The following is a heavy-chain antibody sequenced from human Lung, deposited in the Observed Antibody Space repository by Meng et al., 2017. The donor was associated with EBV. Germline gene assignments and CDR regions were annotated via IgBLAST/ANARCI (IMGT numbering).Heavy chain of an antibody. CDR1: GFTVSSNY. CDR3: ATEGIAVAGTGWFDP. D-gene: IGHD6-19*01. V-gene: IGHV3-53*01. Sequence: EVQLVESXXXXXQXXGXXRRACAASGFTVSSNYMSWVRQAPGKGLGWVSVIYSGGSTYYADSVKGRFTISRDNSKNTLYLQMNSLRAEDTAVYYCATEGIAVAGTGWFDPWGQGTLVTVSS. J-gene: IGHJ5*02. CDR2: IYSGGST.